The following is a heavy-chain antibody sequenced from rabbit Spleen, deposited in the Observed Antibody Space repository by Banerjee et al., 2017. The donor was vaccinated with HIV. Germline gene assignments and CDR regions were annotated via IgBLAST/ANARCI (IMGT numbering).Heavy chain of an antibody. V-gene: IGHV1S45*01. CDR2: IAGGSSGFT. CDR1: GFSFSSKAV. Sequence: QEQLVEYGGDLVQPEGSLTLTCKASGFSFSSKAVMCWVRQAPGKGLEWISCIAGGSSGFTYSATWAKGRFTISKTSSTTVTLQMTSLTVADRATYFCARDTGSSFSSYGMDLWGPGTLVTVS. J-gene: IGHJ6*01. CDR3: ARDTGSSFSSYGMDL. D-gene: IGHD8-1*01.